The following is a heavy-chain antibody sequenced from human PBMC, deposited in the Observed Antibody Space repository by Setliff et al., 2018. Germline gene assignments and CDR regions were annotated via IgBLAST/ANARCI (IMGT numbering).Heavy chain of an antibody. V-gene: IGHV1-18*01. CDR3: SRLVRFCTKISCQRLLGDDY. D-gene: IGHD2-2*01. Sequence: GASVKVSCKASGYTFTDFGVSWVRQAPGQGLEWVGWISPYNGNTYYAPKFQDRITMTTDTSTSTAYLEFKSLRSDDTAIYYCSRLVRFCTKISCQRLLGDDYWGQGALVTVSS. CDR1: GYTFTDFG. CDR2: ISPYNGNT. J-gene: IGHJ4*02.